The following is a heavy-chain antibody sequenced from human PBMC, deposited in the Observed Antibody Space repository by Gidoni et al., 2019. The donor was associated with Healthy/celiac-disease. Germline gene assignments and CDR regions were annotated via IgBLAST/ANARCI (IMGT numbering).Heavy chain of an antibody. CDR2: ITPIFGTA. V-gene: IGHV1-69*01. CDR1: GGTFSSYA. J-gene: IGHJ6*02. D-gene: IGHD2-8*01. CDR3: ASNIVLMVYAAYGMDV. Sequence: QVQLVQSGAEVTKPESSVKVSCKASGGTFSSYAISWVRQAPGQGLEWMGGITPIFGTASYAQKFQGRVTITADESTSTAYMELSSLRSEDTAVYYCASNIVLMVYAAYGMDVWGQGTTVTVSS.